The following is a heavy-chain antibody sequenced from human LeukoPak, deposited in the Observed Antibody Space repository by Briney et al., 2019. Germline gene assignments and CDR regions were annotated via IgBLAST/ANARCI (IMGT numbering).Heavy chain of an antibody. D-gene: IGHD3-3*01. CDR1: GGSISNYY. J-gene: IGHJ6*03. Sequence: NSSETLSLTCTVSGGSISNYYWSWIRQPAGKGLEWIGRIDDSGSTNYKPSLKSRVTISVDASKNQFSLKLSSVTAADTAVYYCARDVGWRGMNYYMDVWGKGTMVTVSS. V-gene: IGHV4-4*07. CDR3: ARDVGWRGMNYYMDV. CDR2: IDDSGST.